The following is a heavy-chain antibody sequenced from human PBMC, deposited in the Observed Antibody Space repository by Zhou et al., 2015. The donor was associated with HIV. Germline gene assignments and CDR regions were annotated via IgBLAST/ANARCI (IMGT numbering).Heavy chain of an antibody. V-gene: IGHV1-69*06. Sequence: QVQLVQSGAEVKKPGASLKVSCKTSRYTFTAYSIHWVRQAPGQGLEWMGGIVPFFGTANYAQKFQGRVTITADKSTSTAYMELSSLRSEDTAAYYCAREGWGSWYFDLWGRGTLVSVSS. J-gene: IGHJ2*01. D-gene: IGHD7-27*01. CDR3: AREGWGSWYFDL. CDR1: RYTFTAYS. CDR2: IVPFFGTA.